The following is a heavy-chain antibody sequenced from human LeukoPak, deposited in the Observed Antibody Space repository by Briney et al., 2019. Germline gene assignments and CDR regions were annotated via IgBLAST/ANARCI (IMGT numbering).Heavy chain of an antibody. J-gene: IGHJ4*02. D-gene: IGHD3-16*01. CDR2: IYHSGYT. CDR1: GYSISSGYY. V-gene: IGHV4-38-2*02. CDR3: ARDMNPTHYFDY. Sequence: SQTLSLTCNVSGYSISSGYYWAWIRQAPGKGLEWIGSIYHSGYTHYNPSLKGRDTISVDTSKNDFSLKLSSVAAADTAIYYCARDMNPTHYFDYWGQGTLVTVSS.